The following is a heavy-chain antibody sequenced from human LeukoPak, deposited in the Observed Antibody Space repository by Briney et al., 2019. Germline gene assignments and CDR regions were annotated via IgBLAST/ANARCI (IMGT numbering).Heavy chain of an antibody. V-gene: IGHV7-4-1*02. Sequence: GASVKVSCKASGYTFTSYAMNWVRQAPGQGLEWMGWINTNTGNPTYAQGFTGRFVFSLDTSVSTAYLQISSLKAEDTAVYYCARERRVAATPRHNWFDPWGQGTLVTVSS. J-gene: IGHJ5*02. CDR3: ARERRVAATPRHNWFDP. CDR2: INTNTGNP. D-gene: IGHD2-15*01. CDR1: GYTFTSYA.